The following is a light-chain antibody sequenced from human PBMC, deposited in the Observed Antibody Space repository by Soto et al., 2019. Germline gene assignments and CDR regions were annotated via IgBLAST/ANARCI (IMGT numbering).Light chain of an antibody. Sequence: QSVLTQPPSVSGAPGQRVTISCTGSSSNNGAAYGVYWYQHLPGAAPKLLIYGNTNRPSGVPDRFTGSKSGTSASLVITGLQAEDEADYYCQSYDSSLSAPYVFGTGTKVTVL. CDR1: SSNNGAAYG. CDR2: GNT. CDR3: QSYDSSLSAPYV. V-gene: IGLV1-40*01. J-gene: IGLJ1*01.